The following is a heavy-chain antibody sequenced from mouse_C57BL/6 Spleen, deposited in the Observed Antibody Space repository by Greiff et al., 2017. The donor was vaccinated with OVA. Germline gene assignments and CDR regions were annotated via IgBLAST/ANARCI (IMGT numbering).Heavy chain of an antibody. J-gene: IGHJ2*01. CDR3: ARKSGYGNYLFDY. CDR2: IYPGSGST. Sequence: QVQLKQPGAELVKPGASVKMSCKASGYTFTSYWITWVKQRPGQGLEWIGDIYPGSGSTNYNEKFKSKATLTVDTSSSTAYMQLSSLTSEDSAVYYGARKSGYGNYLFDYWGQGTTLTVSS. D-gene: IGHD2-1*01. V-gene: IGHV1-55*01. CDR1: GYTFTSYW.